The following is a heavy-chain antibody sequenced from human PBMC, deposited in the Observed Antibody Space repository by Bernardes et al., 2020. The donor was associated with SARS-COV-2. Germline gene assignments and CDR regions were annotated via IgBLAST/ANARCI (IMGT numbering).Heavy chain of an antibody. CDR2: ISIGKGDT. Sequence: ASVEVSWRASGYRFPNYGISWVRQVPGHGLEWMGWISIGKGDTKSEQKFQGRLTMSTDTSTRTAYMELRGLRSDDTAVYYCARDRRFSVNSRSPYFKNGMDVWGQGTTVTVSS. J-gene: IGHJ6*02. CDR3: ARDRRFSVNSRSPYFKNGMDV. CDR1: GYRFPNYG. D-gene: IGHD6-6*01. V-gene: IGHV1-18*04.